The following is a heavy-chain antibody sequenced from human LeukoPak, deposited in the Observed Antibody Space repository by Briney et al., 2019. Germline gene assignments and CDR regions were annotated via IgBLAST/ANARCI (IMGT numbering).Heavy chain of an antibody. CDR3: ARDSLAYCGGDCDLDAFDI. Sequence: GASVKVSCKASGYTFTTYGLTWVRQAPGQGLEWMGWISTYNGNTNSAQKLQGRVTMTTDTSTSTAYMELRSLRSDDTAVYYCARDSLAYCGGDCDLDAFDIWGQGTMVTVSS. D-gene: IGHD2-21*02. V-gene: IGHV1-18*01. J-gene: IGHJ3*02. CDR2: ISTYNGNT. CDR1: GYTFTTYG.